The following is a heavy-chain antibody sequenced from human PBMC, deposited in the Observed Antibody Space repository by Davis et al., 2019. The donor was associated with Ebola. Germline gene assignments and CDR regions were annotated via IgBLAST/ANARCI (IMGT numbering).Heavy chain of an antibody. D-gene: IGHD3-3*01. V-gene: IGHV3-23*01. CDR2: IHGNGAGA. Sequence: PGGSLRLSCAGSGFTFSSYSMNWVRQAPGKGLEWVSAIHGNGAGAFYADSVKGRFTISRDNSKNTLYLEMNSVRAEDTAIYYCAKDFTISTWGQGTLVTVSS. CDR3: AKDFTIST. CDR1: GFTFSSYS. J-gene: IGHJ5*02.